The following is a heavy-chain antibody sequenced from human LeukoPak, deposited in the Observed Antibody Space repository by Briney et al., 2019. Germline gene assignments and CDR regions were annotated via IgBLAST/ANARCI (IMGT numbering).Heavy chain of an antibody. CDR1: GFTFSSYS. D-gene: IGHD4-17*01. CDR2: ISSSSSYI. Sequence: GGSLRLSCAASGFTFSSYSMNWVRQAPGKGLEWVSSISSSSSYIYYADSVKGRFTISRDNAKNSLYLQMNSLRAEDTAVYYCARGRGYDYGDRKGAXXIWGXXTMVTVSS. V-gene: IGHV3-21*01. CDR3: ARGRGYDYGDRKGAXXI. J-gene: IGHJ3*02.